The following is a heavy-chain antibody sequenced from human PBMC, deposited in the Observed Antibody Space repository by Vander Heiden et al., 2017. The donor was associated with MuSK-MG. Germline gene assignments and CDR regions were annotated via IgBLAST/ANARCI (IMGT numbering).Heavy chain of an antibody. CDR1: GFTFSGYS. J-gene: IGHJ4*02. CDR2: ISSSSSYI. Sequence: EVQLVESGGGLVKPGGSLRPSCAASGFTFSGYSMNWVREAPGKGLEWVSSISSSSSYIYYADSVKGRFTISRDNAKNSLYLQMNSLRAEDTAVYYCASPRAPDFDYWGQGTLVTVSS. CDR3: ASPRAPDFDY. V-gene: IGHV3-21*01.